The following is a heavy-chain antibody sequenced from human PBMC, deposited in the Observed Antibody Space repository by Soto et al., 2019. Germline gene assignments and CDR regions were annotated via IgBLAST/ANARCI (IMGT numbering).Heavy chain of an antibody. CDR1: GYTFTSYG. D-gene: IGHD3-16*01. Sequence: ASVKVSCKASGYTFTSYGISWVRQAPGQGLEWMGWISAYNGNTNYAQKLQGRVTMTTDTSTSTAYMELSSLRSDDTAIYYCARMETFGSLNWFDPWGQGTLVTVSS. J-gene: IGHJ5*02. CDR3: ARMETFGSLNWFDP. CDR2: ISAYNGNT. V-gene: IGHV1-18*04.